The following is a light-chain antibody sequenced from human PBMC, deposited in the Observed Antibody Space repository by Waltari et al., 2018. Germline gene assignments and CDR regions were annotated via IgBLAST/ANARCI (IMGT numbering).Light chain of an antibody. CDR3: QQYGSSPRT. CDR1: QGVSSND. V-gene: IGKV3-20*01. J-gene: IGKJ1*01. Sequence: EIVLTQSPGTLSLSPGERATLSCRATQGVSSNDLAWYQQKPGQAPRLLIYGASSSATGIPDRFSGSGSGTDFTLTISRLEPEDSAVYYCQQYGSSPRTFGQGTKVEIK. CDR2: GAS.